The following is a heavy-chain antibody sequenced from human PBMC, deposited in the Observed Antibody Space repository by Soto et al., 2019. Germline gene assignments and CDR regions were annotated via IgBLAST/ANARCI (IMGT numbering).Heavy chain of an antibody. CDR1: GFTFSSYA. Sequence: LRLSCAASGFTFSSYAMSWVRQAPGKGLEWVSAISGSGGSTYYADSVKGRFTISRDNSKNTLYLQMNSLRAEDTPVYYCAKDDDILTGSTFDYWGQGTLVTVSS. CDR3: AKDDDILTGSTFDY. J-gene: IGHJ4*02. CDR2: ISGSGGST. V-gene: IGHV3-23*01. D-gene: IGHD3-9*01.